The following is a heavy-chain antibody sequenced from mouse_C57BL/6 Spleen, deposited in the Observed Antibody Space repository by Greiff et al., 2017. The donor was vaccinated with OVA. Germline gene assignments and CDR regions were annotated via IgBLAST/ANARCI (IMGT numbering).Heavy chain of an antibody. CDR1: GYTFTDYY. Sequence: QVQLKESGPELVKPGASVKISCKASGYTFTDYYINWVKQRPGQGLEWIGWIFPGSGSTYYNEKFKGKATLTVDKSSSTAYMLLSSLTSEDSAVYFCARWGITTVVDYAMDYWGQGTSVTVSS. CDR3: ARWGITTVVDYAMDY. CDR2: IFPGSGST. V-gene: IGHV1-75*01. D-gene: IGHD1-1*01. J-gene: IGHJ4*01.